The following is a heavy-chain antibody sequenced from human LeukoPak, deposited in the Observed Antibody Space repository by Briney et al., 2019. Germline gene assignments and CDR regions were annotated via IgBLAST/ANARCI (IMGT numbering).Heavy chain of an antibody. CDR2: ITSSSSYI. D-gene: IGHD1-26*01. V-gene: IGHV3-21*06. CDR1: GFTFAGFG. J-gene: IGHJ6*03. CDR3: ARDPYSGNYGAYYYYYMDV. Sequence: GGSLRLSCAASGFTFAGFGMSWVRQAPGKGLEWVSSITSSSSYIYYADSVKGRFTISRDNAKNSLYLQMDSLRVEDTAEYYCARDPYSGNYGAYYYYYMDVWGKGTTVTVSS.